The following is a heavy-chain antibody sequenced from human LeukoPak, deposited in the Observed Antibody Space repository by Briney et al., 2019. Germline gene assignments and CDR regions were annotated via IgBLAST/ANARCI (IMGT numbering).Heavy chain of an antibody. CDR1: GFTFSSYA. CDR2: ISRSGDST. Sequence: GGSLRLSCAASGFTFSSYAMSWVRQAPGKGLEWVSAISRSGDSTYYADSVKGRFTISRDNSKNTLYLQMNSLRAEDTAVYYCAKETTFRMAPGNYWGQGTLVTVSS. V-gene: IGHV3-23*01. D-gene: IGHD1-14*01. J-gene: IGHJ4*02. CDR3: AKETTFRMAPGNY.